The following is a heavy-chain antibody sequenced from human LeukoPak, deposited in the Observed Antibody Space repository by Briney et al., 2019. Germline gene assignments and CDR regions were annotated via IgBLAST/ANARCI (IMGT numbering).Heavy chain of an antibody. Sequence: GGSLRLSCVASGFTFSSYAMSWVRQAPGKGLEWVANIKQDGSEKYYVDSVKGRFTISRDNAKNSLYLQMNSLRAEDTAVYYCARVDIQWFDPWGQGTLVTVSS. V-gene: IGHV3-7*03. J-gene: IGHJ5*02. CDR3: ARVDIQWFDP. CDR2: IKQDGSEK. D-gene: IGHD2-2*03. CDR1: GFTFSSYA.